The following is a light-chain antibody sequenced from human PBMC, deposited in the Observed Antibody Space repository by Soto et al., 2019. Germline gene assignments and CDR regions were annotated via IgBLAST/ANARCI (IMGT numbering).Light chain of an antibody. CDR3: QQYKDWPPLT. V-gene: IGKV3-15*01. CDR1: QSVRSRY. J-gene: IGKJ5*01. CDR2: GAS. Sequence: ETVLTQSPGTLSLSPGERATLSCRASQSVRSRYLAWYQQKPGQAPRLLISGASTRAAGIPARFSGSGSGTEFILTISSLQSEDFAVYYCQQYKDWPPLTFGQGTRLEIK.